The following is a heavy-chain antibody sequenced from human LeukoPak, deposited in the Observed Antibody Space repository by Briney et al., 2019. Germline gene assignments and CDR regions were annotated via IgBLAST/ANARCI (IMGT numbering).Heavy chain of an antibody. Sequence: QAGGSLRLSCTASGFTFNNYGMHWVRQAPGKGLEWVAFIRYDGSNKYYADSVKGRFTISRDNSKNTLYLQMNSLRAEDTAVYYCARDGGGFWSGFQFDPWGQGTLVTVSS. CDR1: GFTFNNYG. D-gene: IGHD3-3*01. CDR3: ARDGGGFWSGFQFDP. CDR2: IRYDGSNK. J-gene: IGHJ5*02. V-gene: IGHV3-30*02.